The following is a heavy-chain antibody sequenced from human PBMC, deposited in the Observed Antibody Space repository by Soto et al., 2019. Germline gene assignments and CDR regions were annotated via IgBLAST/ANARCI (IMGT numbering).Heavy chain of an antibody. J-gene: IGHJ3*02. Sequence: GESLKISCNGSGYSFTSYCIGWVLQMPGKGLEWMGIIYPGDSDTRYSPSFQGQVTISADKSISTAYLQWSSLKASDTAMYYCARHAYDSSGINAFDIWGQGTMVTVSS. V-gene: IGHV5-51*01. CDR3: ARHAYDSSGINAFDI. CDR1: GYSFTSYC. D-gene: IGHD3-22*01. CDR2: IYPGDSDT.